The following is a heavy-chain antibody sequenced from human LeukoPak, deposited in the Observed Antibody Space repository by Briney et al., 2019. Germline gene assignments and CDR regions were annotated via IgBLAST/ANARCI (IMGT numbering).Heavy chain of an antibody. V-gene: IGHV3-33*01. Sequence: GRSLRLSCAASGFTFSSYAMHWVRQAPGKGLEWVAVTWYDGSEKYYADSVKGRFTISRDNSENTLYLQMNGLRAEDTAVYYCARDFIVATTNDALDIWGQGTMVTVSS. CDR3: ARDFIVATTNDALDI. CDR1: GFTFSSYA. J-gene: IGHJ3*02. CDR2: TWYDGSEK. D-gene: IGHD5-12*01.